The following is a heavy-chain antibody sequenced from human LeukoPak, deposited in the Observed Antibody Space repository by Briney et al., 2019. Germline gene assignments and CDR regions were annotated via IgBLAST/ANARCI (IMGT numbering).Heavy chain of an antibody. CDR2: ISSSGSTI. D-gene: IGHD3-9*01. CDR1: RFTFSSYE. CDR3: AGTYYDILTGYPAWFDP. Sequence: TGGSLRLSCAASRFTFSSYEMNWVRQAPGKGLEWVSYISSSGSTIYYADSVKGRFTISRDNAKNSLYLQMNSLRAEDTAVYYCAGTYYDILTGYPAWFDPWGQGTLVTVSS. J-gene: IGHJ5*02. V-gene: IGHV3-48*03.